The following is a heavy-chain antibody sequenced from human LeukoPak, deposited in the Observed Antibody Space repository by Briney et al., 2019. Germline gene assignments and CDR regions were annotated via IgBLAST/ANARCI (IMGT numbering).Heavy chain of an antibody. J-gene: IGHJ4*02. V-gene: IGHV3-66*01. D-gene: IGHD5-12*01. Sequence: QPGGSLRLSCVGSGVIVRSNMTWVRQAPGKGLEWVSILYHGGSTYADSVKGRFTISRDNSKNTLYLQMNSLRAEDTAVYYCARGPSGYHNTGGQGTLVTVSS. CDR2: LYHGGST. CDR3: ARGPSGYHNT. CDR1: GVIVRSN.